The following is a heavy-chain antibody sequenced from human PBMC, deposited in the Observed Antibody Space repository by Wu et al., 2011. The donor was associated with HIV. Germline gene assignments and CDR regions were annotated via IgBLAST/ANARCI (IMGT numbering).Heavy chain of an antibody. J-gene: IGHJ6*03. CDR2: INSSGGST. CDR1: GYTFTSYY. Sequence: QVRLVQSGAEVKKPGASVKVSCKASGYTFTSYYMHWVRQAPGQGLEWMGIINSSGGSTRYAQKFQGRVTLTRDTSTSTVYMELSSLRSEDTAVYYCARAYDLWSGSGYYYYMDVWGKGTTVSVSS. V-gene: IGHV1-46*01. D-gene: IGHD3-3*01. CDR3: ARAYDLWSGSGYYYYMDV.